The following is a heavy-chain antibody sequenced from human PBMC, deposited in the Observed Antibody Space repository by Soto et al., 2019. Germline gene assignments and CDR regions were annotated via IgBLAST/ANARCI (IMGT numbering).Heavy chain of an antibody. CDR2: IKRDGSEK. J-gene: IGHJ5*02. CDR1: GLTFSSYW. D-gene: IGHD1-26*01. V-gene: IGHV3-7*04. Sequence: EVQLVESGGGLVQPGGSLRLSCEASGLTFSSYWMSWVRKAPGKGLEWVANIKRDGSEKYYVDSVKGRFTISRDSAENSLYLQMNSLRAEDTAVYYCARVVGAPNWFDPWGQGTLVTVSS. CDR3: ARVVGAPNWFDP.